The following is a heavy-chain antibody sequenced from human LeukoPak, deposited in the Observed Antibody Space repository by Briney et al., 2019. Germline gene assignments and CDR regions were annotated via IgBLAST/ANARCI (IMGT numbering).Heavy chain of an antibody. CDR3: AKDVKISYRDYGSGSSAGYYGMDV. J-gene: IGHJ6*04. CDR1: GFTFSSYG. CDR2: ISYDGSNK. D-gene: IGHD3-10*01. V-gene: IGHV3-30*18. Sequence: GGSLRLSCAASGFTFSSYGMHWVRQAPGKGLEWVAVISYDGSNKYYADSVKGQFTISRDNSKNTLYLQMNSLRAEDTAVYYCAKDVKISYRDYGSGSSAGYYGMDVWGKGTTVTVSS.